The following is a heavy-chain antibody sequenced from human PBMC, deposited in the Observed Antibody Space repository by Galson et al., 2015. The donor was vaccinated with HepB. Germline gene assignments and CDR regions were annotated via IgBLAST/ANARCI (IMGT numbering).Heavy chain of an antibody. CDR3: ARVVLRYFDWLSDMDV. J-gene: IGHJ6*03. CDR2: INPNSGGT. V-gene: IGHV1-2*02. CDR1: GSTFTGYY. Sequence: SVKVSCKASGSTFTGYYMHWVRKAPGQGLEWMGWINPNSGGTNYAQKFQGRVTMTRDTSISTAYMELSRLRSADTAVYYCARVVLRYFDWLSDMDVWGKGTTVTVSS. D-gene: IGHD3-9*01.